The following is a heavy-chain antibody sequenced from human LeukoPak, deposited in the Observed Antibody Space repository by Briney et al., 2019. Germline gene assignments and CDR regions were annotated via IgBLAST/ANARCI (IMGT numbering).Heavy chain of an antibody. J-gene: IGHJ4*02. Sequence: SSETLSLTCTVSRYSISSGYYWGWIRQPPGKGLEWIGSIYHSGGTYYNPSLKSRVTISVDTSKNQFSLKLSSVTAADTAVYYCAGNEDYYGSGSVDYWGQGTLVTVSS. CDR2: IYHSGGT. D-gene: IGHD3-10*01. CDR1: RYSISSGYY. V-gene: IGHV4-38-2*02. CDR3: AGNEDYYGSGSVDY.